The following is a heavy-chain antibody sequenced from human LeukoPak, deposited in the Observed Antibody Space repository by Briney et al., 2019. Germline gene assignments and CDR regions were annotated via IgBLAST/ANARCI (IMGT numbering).Heavy chain of an antibody. V-gene: IGHV1-2*02. J-gene: IGHJ5*02. D-gene: IGHD3-10*01. CDR3: ARDSSITMVRSGQENWFDP. CDR2: INPNSGGT. CDR1: GYTFTVYY. Sequence: ASVKVSFKASGYTFTVYYMHWVRQAPGQGGEWMGWINPNSGGTNYAQKFQGRGTMTRDTSSSTAYMELRRLRSDDTAVYYCARDSSITMVRSGQENWFDPWGQGTLVTVSS.